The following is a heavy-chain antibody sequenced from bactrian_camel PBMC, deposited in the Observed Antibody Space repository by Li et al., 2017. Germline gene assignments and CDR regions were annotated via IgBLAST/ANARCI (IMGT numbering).Heavy chain of an antibody. V-gene: IGHV3S31*01. D-gene: IGHD6*01. CDR1: GYPHSAIS. Sequence: VQLVESGGGAVTAGGSLRLSCLVSGYPHSAISMGFFRQAPGKEREGIAAIRRDGGETWYAASVKGRFTISRDSAKNTVYLQMNNLHPEDTATYYCAEGRGSRGEHCYSLNYWGQGTQVT. CDR2: IRRDGGET. CDR3: AEGRGSRGEHCYSLNY. J-gene: IGHJ4*01.